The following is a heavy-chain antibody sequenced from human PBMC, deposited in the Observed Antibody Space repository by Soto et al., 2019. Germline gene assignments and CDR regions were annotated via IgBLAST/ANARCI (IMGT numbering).Heavy chain of an antibody. D-gene: IGHD2-8*01. Sequence: GSGPTLVNPTQTLTLTCSFSGFSLSPSGVGVGWIRQPPGKALEWLALISWDDDKRYNPSLKSRLTITKDTSKNQVVLTMTNMDPVDTATYFCAHSEEVLNGEEYYYYYYGMDVWGQGTTVTVSS. CDR1: GFSLSPSGVG. CDR3: AHSEEVLNGEEYYYYYYGMDV. CDR2: ISWDDDK. V-gene: IGHV2-5*02. J-gene: IGHJ6*02.